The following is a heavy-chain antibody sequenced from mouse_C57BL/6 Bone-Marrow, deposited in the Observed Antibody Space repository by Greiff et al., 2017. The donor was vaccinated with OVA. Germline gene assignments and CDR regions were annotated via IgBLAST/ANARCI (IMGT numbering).Heavy chain of an antibody. D-gene: IGHD1-1*01. CDR2: IYPGSGST. Sequence: VQLQQPGAELVKPRASVKMSCKASGYTFTSYWITWVKQRPGQGLEWIGDIYPGSGSTNYNEKFKSKATLTVDTSSSTAYMQLSSLTSEDSAVYYCARYYYGSLYAMDYWGQGTSVTVSS. J-gene: IGHJ4*01. CDR1: GYTFTSYW. V-gene: IGHV1-55*01. CDR3: ARYYYGSLYAMDY.